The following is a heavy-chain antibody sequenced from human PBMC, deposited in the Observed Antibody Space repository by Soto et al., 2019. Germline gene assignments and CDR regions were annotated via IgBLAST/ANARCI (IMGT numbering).Heavy chain of an antibody. Sequence: ASVKVSCKASGYAFTSYVMHWVRQAPGQRLEWLGWINGGNADTKYSQKFQGRVTITRDTSATTAYMELSSLTSEDTAVYYCARDGDNWNLRAFDYWGQGTPVTVSS. D-gene: IGHD1-1*01. V-gene: IGHV1-3*01. CDR1: GYAFTSYV. CDR3: ARDGDNWNLRAFDY. J-gene: IGHJ4*02. CDR2: INGGNADT.